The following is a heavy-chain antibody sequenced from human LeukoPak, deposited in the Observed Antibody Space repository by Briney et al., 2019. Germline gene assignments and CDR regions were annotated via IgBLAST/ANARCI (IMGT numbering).Heavy chain of an antibody. D-gene: IGHD3-3*01. V-gene: IGHV3-48*01. CDR2: ISSSSSTI. J-gene: IGHJ4*02. Sequence: GGSLRLSCAASGFTFSSYSMNWVRQAPGKGLEWVSYISSSSSTIYYADSVKGRFPISRDNAKNSLYLQMSRLRAEDTAVYYCATHLYYDFWSGYYTGVFDYWGQGTLVTVSS. CDR1: GFTFSSYS. CDR3: ATHLYYDFWSGYYTGVFDY.